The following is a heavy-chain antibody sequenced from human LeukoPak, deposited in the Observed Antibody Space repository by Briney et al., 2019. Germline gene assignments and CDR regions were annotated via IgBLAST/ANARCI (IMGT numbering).Heavy chain of an antibody. V-gene: IGHV1-3*01. CDR1: GYTFTSYA. CDR2: INAGNGNT. D-gene: IGHD3-22*01. Sequence: GASVKVSCKASGYTFTSYAMHWVRQAPGQRLEWMGWINAGNGNTKYSQKFQGRVTITRDTSASTAYMELSSLRSEDTAVYYCAWEYYYDSSGYSFDYWGQGTLVTVSS. CDR3: AWEYYYDSSGYSFDY. J-gene: IGHJ4*02.